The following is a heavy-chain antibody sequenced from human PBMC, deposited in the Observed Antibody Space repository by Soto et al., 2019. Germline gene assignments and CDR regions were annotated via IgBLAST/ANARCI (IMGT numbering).Heavy chain of an antibody. CDR2: IYYSGST. CDR3: ARMAADYDSSGYFFQH. J-gene: IGHJ1*01. D-gene: IGHD3-22*01. V-gene: IGHV4-39*01. Sequence: SETLSLTCTVSGGSISSSSYYWGWIRQPPGKGLEWIGTIYYSGSTYHNPSLKSRVTISVDTSKNQFSLRLSSVTAADTAVFYCARMAADYDSSGYFFQHWGQGTLVTVSS. CDR1: GGSISSSSYY.